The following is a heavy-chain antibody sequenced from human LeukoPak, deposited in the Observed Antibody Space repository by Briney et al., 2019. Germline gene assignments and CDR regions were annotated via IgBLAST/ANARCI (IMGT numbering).Heavy chain of an antibody. CDR3: ATGGPPANYDILTGYYHY. V-gene: IGHV1-24*01. J-gene: IGHJ4*02. CDR1: GYTLTELS. D-gene: IGHD3-9*01. CDR2: FDPEDGET. Sequence: ASVKVSCKVSGYTLTELSMHWVRQAPGKGLEWMGGFDPEDGETIYAQKFQGRVTMTEDTSTDTAYMELSSLRSEDTAVYYCATGGPPANYDILTGYYHYWGQGTLVTVSS.